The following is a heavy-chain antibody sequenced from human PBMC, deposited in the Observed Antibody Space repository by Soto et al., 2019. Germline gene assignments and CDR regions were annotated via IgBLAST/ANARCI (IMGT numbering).Heavy chain of an antibody. CDR1: GFTFSGHA. V-gene: IGHV3-48*01. J-gene: IGHJ4*02. CDR2: TSNTGSST. CDR3: ARDPYSATTVTIFEY. Sequence: EVQLVESGGGLVQPGGSLRLSCVASGFTFSGHAMNWVRQAPGKGLEWISYTSNTGSSTYYADSVKGRFIISRDNARNSLYLLMDSLRVEDTAVYYCARDPYSATTVTIFEYWGQGALVTVSS. D-gene: IGHD4-17*01.